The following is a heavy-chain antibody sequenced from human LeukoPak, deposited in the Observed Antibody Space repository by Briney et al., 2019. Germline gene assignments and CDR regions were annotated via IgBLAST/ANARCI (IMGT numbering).Heavy chain of an antibody. CDR3: AREMTTVTTSAFDI. Sequence: ASVKVSCKASGYTFTGYYMHWVRQAPGQGLEWMGWIAPNSGGTNYAQKFQGRVTMTRDTSISTAYMELSRLRSDDTAVYYCAREMTTVTTSAFDIWGQGTMVTVSS. V-gene: IGHV1-2*02. CDR2: IAPNSGGT. CDR1: GYTFTGYY. D-gene: IGHD4-17*01. J-gene: IGHJ3*02.